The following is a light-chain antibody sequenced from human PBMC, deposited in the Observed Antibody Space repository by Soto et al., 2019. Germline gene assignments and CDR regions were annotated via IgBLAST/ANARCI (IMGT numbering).Light chain of an antibody. CDR1: QSISSY. J-gene: IGKJ1*01. V-gene: IGKV1-39*01. Sequence: DIHMTQSRSSLSASVGYRVTITCRASQSISSYLNWYQQKPGKAPKLLIYAASSLQSGVPSRFSGSGSGTDFTLTISSLQPEDFATYYCQQSYSTPRTFGQGTNVDIK. CDR2: AAS. CDR3: QQSYSTPRT.